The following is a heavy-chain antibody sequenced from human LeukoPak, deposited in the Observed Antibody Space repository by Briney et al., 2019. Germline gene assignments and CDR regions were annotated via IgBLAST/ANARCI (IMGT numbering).Heavy chain of an antibody. CDR2: IYYSGST. D-gene: IGHD4-23*01. J-gene: IGHJ4*02. CDR3: ARRITVVTGDYFDY. Sequence: PSETLSLTCTASGGSVSSGSYSWVWIRQPPGKGLEWIGSIYYSGSTYYNPSLKSRVTISVDTSKNQFSLKLSSVIAADTAVYYCARRITVVTGDYFDYWGQGTLVTVSS. V-gene: IGHV4-39*01. CDR1: GGSVSSGSYS.